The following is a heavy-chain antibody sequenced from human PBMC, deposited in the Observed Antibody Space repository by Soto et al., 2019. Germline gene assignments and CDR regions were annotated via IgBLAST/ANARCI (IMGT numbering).Heavy chain of an antibody. CDR1: GFTVRSNY. J-gene: IGHJ4*02. Sequence: GGSLRLSCAASGFTVRSNYMSWVRQAPGKGLEWVSVIYSGGSTYYADSVKGRFTIARDNSKNTLYLQMNSLRAEDTSVYSCASGADSALVIDYWGQGTLVTVSS. V-gene: IGHV3-53*01. CDR2: IYSGGST. CDR3: ASGADSALVIDY. D-gene: IGHD5-18*01.